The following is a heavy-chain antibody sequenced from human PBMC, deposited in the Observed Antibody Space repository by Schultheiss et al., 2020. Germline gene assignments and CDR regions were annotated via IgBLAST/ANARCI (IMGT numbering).Heavy chain of an antibody. CDR2: IYPGDSDT. CDR1: GYTFTNYW. Sequence: KVSCKASGYTFTNYWIGWVRQMPGKGLEWMGIIYPGDSDTRYSPSFQGQVTISADKSISTAYLQWSSLKASDTAMYYCARPGQWLEIDYWGQGTLVTVSS. D-gene: IGHD6-19*01. V-gene: IGHV5-51*01. J-gene: IGHJ4*02. CDR3: ARPGQWLEIDY.